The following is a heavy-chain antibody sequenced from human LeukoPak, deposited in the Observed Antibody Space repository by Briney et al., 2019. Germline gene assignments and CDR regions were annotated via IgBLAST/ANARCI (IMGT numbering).Heavy chain of an antibody. V-gene: IGHV3-13*01. CDR2: IGTAGDT. D-gene: IGHD1-26*01. Sequence: GGSLRLSCATSGFTFSSYAMHWVRRATGKGLEGVSAIGTAGDTFYPGSVKGRFTISREIAKNSLSLQMNSLRAEDTAVYYCVRQQTPHGNFDYWGQGTLVTVSS. CDR3: VRQQTPHGNFDY. CDR1: GFTFSSYA. J-gene: IGHJ4*02.